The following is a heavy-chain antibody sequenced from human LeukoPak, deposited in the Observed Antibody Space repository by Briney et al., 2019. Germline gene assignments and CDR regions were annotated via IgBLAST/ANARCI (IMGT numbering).Heavy chain of an antibody. J-gene: IGHJ5*02. D-gene: IGHD3-10*01. CDR2: IYYSGST. V-gene: IGHV4-30-4*01. CDR3: ARDPVGTYGSGSYSPGP. Sequence: PSETLSLTCTVSGGSISSGDYYWSWIRQPPGKGLEWIGYIYYSGSTYYNPSLKSRVTISVDTSKNQFSLKLSSVTAADTAVYYCARDPVGTYGSGSYSPGPWGQGTLVTVSS. CDR1: GGSISSGDYY.